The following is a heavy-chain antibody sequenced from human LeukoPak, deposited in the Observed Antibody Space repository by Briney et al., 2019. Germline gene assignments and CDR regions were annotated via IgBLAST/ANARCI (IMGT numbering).Heavy chain of an antibody. CDR1: GGSISSYY. J-gene: IGHJ6*03. D-gene: IGHD6-13*01. Sequence: PSETLSLTCTVSGGSISSYYWSWIRQPPGKGLEWIGYIYYSGSTNYNPSLKSRVTISVDTSKNQFSLKLSSVTAADTAVYYCAAAAAGMPGDYYYYYMDVWGKGTTVTISS. CDR3: AAAAAGMPGDYYYYYMDV. CDR2: IYYSGST. V-gene: IGHV4-59*01.